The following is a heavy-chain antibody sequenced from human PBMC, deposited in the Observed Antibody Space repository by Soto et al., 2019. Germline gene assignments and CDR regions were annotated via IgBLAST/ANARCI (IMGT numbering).Heavy chain of an antibody. CDR2: IIPIFGTA. CDR1: GGTFSSYA. CDR3: AGDSSY. D-gene: IGHD2-2*01. V-gene: IGHV1-69*01. J-gene: IGHJ4*02. Sequence: QVQLVQSGAEVKKPGSSVKVSCKASGGTFSSYAINWVRQAPGQGLEWMGGIIPIFGTANYAQKFQGRVTTTADEATRTADMELSSRRAEDTAGYYGAGDSSYWGQGTLGTVSS.